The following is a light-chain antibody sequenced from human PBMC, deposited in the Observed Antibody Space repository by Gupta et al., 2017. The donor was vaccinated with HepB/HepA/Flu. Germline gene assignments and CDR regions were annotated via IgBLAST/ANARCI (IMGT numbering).Light chain of an antibody. CDR2: EVT. CDR3: SSYAGKYIGV. V-gene: IGLV2-23*02. J-gene: IGLJ3*02. CDR1: SSDIGGYNF. Sequence: QSALTQPASVSGSPGQSITISCTGSSSDIGGYNFVSWYQHHPGKAPKLIIYEVTKRPSGISGRFSGSKSGSTASLTISGLQTEDEADYSCSSYAGKYIGVVGGGTRLTVL.